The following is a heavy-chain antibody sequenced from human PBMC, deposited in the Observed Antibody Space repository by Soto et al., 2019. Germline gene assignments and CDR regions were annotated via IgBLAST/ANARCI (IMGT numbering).Heavy chain of an antibody. CDR2: ISSNGGST. Sequence: PGGSLRLSCSASGFTFSSYAMHWVRQAPGKGLEYVSAISSNGGSTYYADSVKGRFTISRDNSKNTLYLQMSSLRAEDTAVYYCVKDGSWSDYYDSMPPYYDWGQGTLVTVSS. V-gene: IGHV3-64D*08. CDR1: GFTFSSYA. D-gene: IGHD3-22*01. J-gene: IGHJ4*02. CDR3: VKDGSWSDYYDSMPPYYD.